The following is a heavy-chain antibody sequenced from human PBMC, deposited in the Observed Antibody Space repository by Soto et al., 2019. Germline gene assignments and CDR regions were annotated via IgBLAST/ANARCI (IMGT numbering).Heavy chain of an antibody. CDR2: IYTSGST. V-gene: IGHV4-4*07. Sequence: TSETLSLTCTVSGGSISSYYWSWIRQPAGKGLEWIGRIYTSGSTNYNPSLKSRVTMSVDTSKNQFSLKLSSVTAADTAVYYCASSQGSGWSTDAFDIWGQGTMVTVSS. CDR1: GGSISSYY. D-gene: IGHD6-19*01. CDR3: ASSQGSGWSTDAFDI. J-gene: IGHJ3*02.